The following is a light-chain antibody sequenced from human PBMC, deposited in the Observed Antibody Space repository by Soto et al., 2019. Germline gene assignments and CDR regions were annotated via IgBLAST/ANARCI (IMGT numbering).Light chain of an antibody. CDR3: TTWDDSLSGVV. CDR1: SSNIGNNY. Sequence: QSVLTQPPSASGTPGQRVTLSCSGSSSNIGNNYVFWYQQRPGTAPKLLIYRNNQPTSGVPDRFSGSKSGTSASLAISGLRSDDETNYYCTTWDDSLSGVVFGGGTQLTVL. J-gene: IGLJ2*01. CDR2: RNN. V-gene: IGLV1-47*01.